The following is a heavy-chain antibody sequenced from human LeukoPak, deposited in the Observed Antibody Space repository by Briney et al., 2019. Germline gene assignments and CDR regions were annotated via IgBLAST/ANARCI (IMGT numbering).Heavy chain of an antibody. CDR1: GFTFSSHA. J-gene: IGHJ4*02. Sequence: AGGSLRLSCEASGFTFSSHAMHWVRQAPGKGLEWVAFIRYDERNKYYSDSVKGRFTISRDNSKNTLYLQMNSLRAEDTAVYYCAKDVSRILTGARNYFDSWGQGTLVTVSS. V-gene: IGHV3-30*02. CDR2: IRYDERNK. D-gene: IGHD3-9*01. CDR3: AKDVSRILTGARNYFDS.